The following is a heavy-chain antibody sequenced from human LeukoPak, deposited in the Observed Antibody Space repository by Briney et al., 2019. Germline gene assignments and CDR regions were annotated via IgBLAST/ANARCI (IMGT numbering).Heavy chain of an antibody. V-gene: IGHV3-53*01. CDR2: IYSGGST. Sequence: PGGSLRLSCAASGFTVSSNYMSWVRQAPGKGLEWVSVIYSGGSTYYAGSVKGRFTISRDNSKNTLYLQMNSLRAEDTAVYYCASDSSSSYVPHWYFDLWGRGTLVTVSS. CDR1: GFTVSSNY. J-gene: IGHJ2*01. D-gene: IGHD6-6*01. CDR3: ASDSSSSYVPHWYFDL.